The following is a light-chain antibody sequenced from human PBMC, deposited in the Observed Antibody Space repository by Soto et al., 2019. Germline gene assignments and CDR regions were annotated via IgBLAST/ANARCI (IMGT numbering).Light chain of an antibody. CDR3: QRYNNWPLT. CDR2: GAS. CDR1: QGIGST. J-gene: IGKJ4*01. Sequence: EIVMTQSPTTLSVSPGERATLSCRASQGIGSTLAWYQQKPGQTPRLLIYGASTRATGVPARFSGSGSGTEFTLTINSLQSEDFAVYYCQRYNNWPLTFGGGTKVDIK. V-gene: IGKV3-15*01.